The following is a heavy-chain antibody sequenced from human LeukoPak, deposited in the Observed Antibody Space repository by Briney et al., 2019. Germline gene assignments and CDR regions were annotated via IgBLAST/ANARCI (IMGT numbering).Heavy chain of an antibody. CDR1: GFTFSSYA. CDR2: ISGSGGST. D-gene: IGHD3-3*02. Sequence: GGSLRLSCAASGFTFSSYAMSWVRQAPGKGLEWVSAISGSGGSTYYADSVKGRFTISRDNSKNTLYLQMNSLRAEDTAVYYCAIDLIFGVVTPFDYWGQGTLVTVSS. V-gene: IGHV3-23*01. J-gene: IGHJ4*02. CDR3: AIDLIFGVVTPFDY.